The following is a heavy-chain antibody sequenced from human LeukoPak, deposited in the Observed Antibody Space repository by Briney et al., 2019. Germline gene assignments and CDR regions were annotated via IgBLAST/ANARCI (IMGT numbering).Heavy chain of an antibody. D-gene: IGHD3-10*01. Sequence: GGSLTLSCAASGFTFSSYWMSWVRQAPGKGLEWVANIKQDGSEKYYVGSVKGQFTISGDNAKNSLYLQMNSLRAEDTAVYYCARSGKYYYYGMDVWGQGTTVAVSS. J-gene: IGHJ6*02. CDR1: GFTFSSYW. CDR2: IKQDGSEK. CDR3: ARSGKYYYYGMDV. V-gene: IGHV3-7*01.